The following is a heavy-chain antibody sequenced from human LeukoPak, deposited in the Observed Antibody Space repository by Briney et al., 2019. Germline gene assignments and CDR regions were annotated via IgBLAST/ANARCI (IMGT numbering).Heavy chain of an antibody. D-gene: IGHD4-23*01. V-gene: IGHV3-23*01. CDR3: AKGPTVVTPMPGT. Sequence: GGSLRLSCAASGFTFSTSAMTWVRQAPGKGLEWVSGVTGSGSSTYNADSVKGRFTISRDNSKNTLYLQMNSLRAEDTAVYYCAKGPTVVTPMPGTWGQGTLVTVSS. CDR1: GFTFSTSA. J-gene: IGHJ5*02. CDR2: VTGSGSST.